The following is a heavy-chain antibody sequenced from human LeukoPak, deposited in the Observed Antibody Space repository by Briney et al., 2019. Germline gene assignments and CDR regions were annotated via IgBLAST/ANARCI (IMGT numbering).Heavy chain of an antibody. Sequence: ASVKVSCKASGYTFTSYYLHWVRQAPGQGLEWMGVINPSGGRTSYAQKFQGRVTMTRDTSTSTVYMELSSLRSEDTAVYYCARGRDFWSGYYASLDYWGQGTLVTVSS. V-gene: IGHV1-46*01. CDR2: INPSGGRT. D-gene: IGHD3-3*01. CDR1: GYTFTSYY. CDR3: ARGRDFWSGYYASLDY. J-gene: IGHJ4*02.